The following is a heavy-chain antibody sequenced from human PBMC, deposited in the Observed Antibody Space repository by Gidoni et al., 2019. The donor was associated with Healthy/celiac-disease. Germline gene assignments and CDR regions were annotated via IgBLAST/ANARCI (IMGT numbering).Heavy chain of an antibody. Sequence: QVQLVQSGAEVKKPGASVKVSCKAPGYTFTNYGISWVRQAPGQGLEWMGWISAYNGNTNYAQKRQGRVTMTTDTSTSTAYMELRSLRSDDTAVYYCARDGKPYYYGSGVDYWGQGTLVTVSS. CDR2: ISAYNGNT. J-gene: IGHJ4*02. V-gene: IGHV1-18*01. CDR3: ARDGKPYYYGSGVDY. D-gene: IGHD3-10*01. CDR1: GYTFTNYG.